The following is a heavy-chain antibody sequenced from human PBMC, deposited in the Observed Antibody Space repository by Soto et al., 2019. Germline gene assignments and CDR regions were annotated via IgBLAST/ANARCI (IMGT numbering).Heavy chain of an antibody. CDR3: ARLGHPYYYNSGSSGGFDY. Sequence: SETLSLTCTVSSGSISTYYWSWIRQPPGKGLEWIGYIYDSGSTNYNPSLKSRVTISVDTAKNQFSLKLSSVTAADTAVYYCARLGHPYYYNSGSSGGFDYXGQGALVTVSS. J-gene: IGHJ4*02. V-gene: IGHV4-59*08. CDR2: IYDSGST. CDR1: SGSISTYY. D-gene: IGHD3-10*01.